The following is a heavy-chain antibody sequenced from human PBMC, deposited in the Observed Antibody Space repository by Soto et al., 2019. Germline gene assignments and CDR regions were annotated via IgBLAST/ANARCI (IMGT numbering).Heavy chain of an antibody. CDR3: VRQGIGNLHGLVDV. Sequence: QVQLQQSGPGLVKPSETLSLTCTVSSGPSSSHNWGWIRQPPGRGLEWIGYVYYSGGTSYNPSLKSRVTISADTSTYHISLTLSSVTAADTAVYYCVRQGIGNLHGLVDVWGQGTTVSVSS. D-gene: IGHD1-1*01. V-gene: IGHV4-59*08. CDR2: VYYSGGT. CDR1: SGPSSSHN. J-gene: IGHJ6*02.